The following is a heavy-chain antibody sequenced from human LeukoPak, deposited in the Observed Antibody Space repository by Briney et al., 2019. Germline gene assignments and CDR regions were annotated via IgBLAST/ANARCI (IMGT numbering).Heavy chain of an antibody. Sequence: GRSLRLSCAASGFTFSSYAMSWVRQAPGKGLEWVSAISGNGGSTYYADSVKGRFTISRDNSKNTLYLQMNSLRAEDTAVYYCAKALTEYYYDSSGYVPFDYWGQGTLVTVSS. CDR3: AKALTEYYYDSSGYVPFDY. CDR2: ISGNGGST. J-gene: IGHJ4*02. D-gene: IGHD3-22*01. CDR1: GFTFSSYA. V-gene: IGHV3-23*01.